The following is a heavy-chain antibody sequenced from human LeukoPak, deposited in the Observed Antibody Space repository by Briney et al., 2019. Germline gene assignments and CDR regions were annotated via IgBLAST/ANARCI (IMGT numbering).Heavy chain of an antibody. CDR3: AKDSGNVVATIRPGNFFDS. Sequence: PGGSLRLSCAASGFTFSSYAMNWVRQAPGKGLERVSYISGSGGNTYYADSVKGRFTISRDNAKNSLYLQMNSLRPEETAFYSCAKDSGNVVATIRPGNFFDSWGQGTLVTVSP. J-gene: IGHJ4*02. D-gene: IGHD5-12*01. CDR2: ISGSGGNT. CDR1: GFTFSSYA. V-gene: IGHV3-23*01.